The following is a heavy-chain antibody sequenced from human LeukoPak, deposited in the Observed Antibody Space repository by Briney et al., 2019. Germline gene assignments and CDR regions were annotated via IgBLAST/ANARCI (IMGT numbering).Heavy chain of an antibody. V-gene: IGHV3-33*01. Sequence: GGSLRLSCAASGFTFSSYGMHWVCQAPGKGLEWVAVIWYDGSNKYYADSVKGRFTISRDNSKNTLYLQMNSLRAEDTAVYYCARDSVVTLALDYWGQGTLVTVSS. CDR2: IWYDGSNK. J-gene: IGHJ4*02. CDR1: GFTFSSYG. D-gene: IGHD4-23*01. CDR3: ARDSVVTLALDY.